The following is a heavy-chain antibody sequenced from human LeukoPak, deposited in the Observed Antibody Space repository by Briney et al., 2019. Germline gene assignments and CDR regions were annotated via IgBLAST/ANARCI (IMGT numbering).Heavy chain of an antibody. Sequence: PSETLSLTCAVYGGSLSDYYWSWIRQSPGKGLEWIGEISHRGRTYYNLSLKSRVTMSIDTSKNQFSLKLSSVTAADTAVYYCVRGRYCGSVSCYLDYWGQGTLVTVSS. V-gene: IGHV4-34*01. D-gene: IGHD2-15*01. J-gene: IGHJ4*02. CDR2: ISHRGRT. CDR3: VRGRYCGSVSCYLDY. CDR1: GGSLSDYY.